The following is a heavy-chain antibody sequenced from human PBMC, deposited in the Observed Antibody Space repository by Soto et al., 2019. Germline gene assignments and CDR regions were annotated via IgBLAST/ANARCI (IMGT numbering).Heavy chain of an antibody. V-gene: IGHV6-1*01. D-gene: IGHD3-9*01. J-gene: IGHJ4*02. Sequence: SQTLSLTCAISGDSVSSNSAAWNWIRQSPSRGLEWLGRTYYRSKWYNDYAVSVKSRITINPDTSKNQFSLQLNSVTPEDTAVYYCARDVRYYDILTGYYGGYYFDYWGQGTLVTVSS. CDR1: GDSVSSNSAA. CDR2: TYYRSKWYN. CDR3: ARDVRYYDILTGYYGGYYFDY.